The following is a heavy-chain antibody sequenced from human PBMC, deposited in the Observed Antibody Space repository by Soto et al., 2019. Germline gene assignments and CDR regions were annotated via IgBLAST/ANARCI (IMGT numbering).Heavy chain of an antibody. CDR1: GYTFTSYA. Sequence: ASVKVSCKASGYTFTSYAMHWVRQAPGQRLEWMGWINPNSGGTKYAQKFQGWVTVTRDTSISTAYMELSRLRSDDTAVYYCARDRQGALITYYYDSSGYYYDYWGQGTLVTVSS. J-gene: IGHJ4*02. CDR2: INPNSGGT. D-gene: IGHD3-22*01. V-gene: IGHV1-2*04. CDR3: ARDRQGALITYYYDSSGYYYDY.